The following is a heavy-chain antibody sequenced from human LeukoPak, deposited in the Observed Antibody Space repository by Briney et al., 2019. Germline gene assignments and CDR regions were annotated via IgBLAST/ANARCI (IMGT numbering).Heavy chain of an antibody. CDR2: INQDGSKK. Sequence: GGSLRLSCTASGFSFSGYWMTWVRQTPGKGLEWVANINQDGSKKSYVDSVRGRFTISRDSAKNSLYLQMNSLRAEDTAVYHCVQVDYRDEGIYYWGQGTLVTVSS. CDR3: VQVDYRDEGIYY. V-gene: IGHV3-7*01. CDR1: GFSFSGYW. D-gene: IGHD4/OR15-4a*01. J-gene: IGHJ4*02.